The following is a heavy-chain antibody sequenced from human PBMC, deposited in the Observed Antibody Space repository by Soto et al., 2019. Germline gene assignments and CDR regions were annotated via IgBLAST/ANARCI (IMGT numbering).Heavy chain of an antibody. CDR3: ARGEGIYSSGSV. CDR1: GGIVSSNGAA. D-gene: IGHD6-19*01. CDR2: TYYRSEWYN. Sequence: SQTLSLTCAISGGIVSSNGAAWNWIRQSPSRGLEWLGRTYYRSEWYNDYAVSVKSRITIKPDTAKKQFSLQLNSVTPEDSAVYYCARGEGIYSSGSVWGQGTLVTVS. J-gene: IGHJ4*02. V-gene: IGHV6-1*01.